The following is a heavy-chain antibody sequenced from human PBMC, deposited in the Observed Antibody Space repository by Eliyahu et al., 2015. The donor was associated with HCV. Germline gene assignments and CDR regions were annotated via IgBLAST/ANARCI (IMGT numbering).Heavy chain of an antibody. J-gene: IGHJ4*02. Sequence: EVQLVESGGGLVQPGRSLRLSCTASGFXFGXYAXSWFRQAPGKGLEWVGFIRSKAYGGTTEYAASVKGRFTISRDDSKSIAYLQMNSLKTEDTAVYYCTRLGSSNPPPWVQLERPLDYWGQGTLVTVSS. V-gene: IGHV3-49*03. D-gene: IGHD1-1*01. CDR3: TRLGSSNPPPWVQLERPLDY. CDR2: IRSKAYGGTT. CDR1: GFXFGXYA.